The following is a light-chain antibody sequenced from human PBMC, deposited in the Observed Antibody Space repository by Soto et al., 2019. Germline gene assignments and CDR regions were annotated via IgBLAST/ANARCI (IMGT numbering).Light chain of an antibody. CDR3: QQYHNWPLT. V-gene: IGKV3-15*01. J-gene: IGKJ4*01. CDR2: GAS. CDR1: QSDTSD. Sequence: EIVMTQSPATLSVSPGERATLSCRASQSDTSDLAWYQQKPGQAPRLLIYGASTRATGVPARISGSGSGTEFTLTISSLQSEDFEVYYCQQYHNWPLTFGGGTKVEIK.